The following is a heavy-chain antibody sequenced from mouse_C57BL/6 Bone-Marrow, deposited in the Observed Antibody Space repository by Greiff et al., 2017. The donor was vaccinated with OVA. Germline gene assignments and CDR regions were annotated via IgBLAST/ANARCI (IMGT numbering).Heavy chain of an antibody. D-gene: IGHD2-4*01. J-gene: IGHJ1*03. CDR1: GYTFTSYD. V-gene: IGHV1-85*01. Sequence: VQLQQSGAELARPGASVKLSCKASGYTFTSYDINWVKQRPGQGLEWIGWIYPRDGSTKYNEKFKGKATLTVDTSSSTAYRELHSLTSEDSAVYFCAREGIKKYFDVWGTGTTVTVSS. CDR2: IYPRDGST. CDR3: AREGIKKYFDV.